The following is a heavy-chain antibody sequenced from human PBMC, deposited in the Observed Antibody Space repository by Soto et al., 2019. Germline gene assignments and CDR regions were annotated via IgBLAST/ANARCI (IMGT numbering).Heavy chain of an antibody. D-gene: IGHD1-1*01. CDR1: GGTFRNSA. CDR3: ARDNDRPQFGANYYYLLDV. CDR2: IMPIFRTP. J-gene: IGHJ6*02. Sequence: QVQLEQSGAEVKKPGSSVKVSCKASGGTFRNSAISWVRQAPGQGLEWMGGIMPIFRTPDYSQKFQGRVTITADESTSTAHMALSGLRSAATAVYYCARDNDRPQFGANYYYLLDVWGQGTTVTVSS. V-gene: IGHV1-69*12.